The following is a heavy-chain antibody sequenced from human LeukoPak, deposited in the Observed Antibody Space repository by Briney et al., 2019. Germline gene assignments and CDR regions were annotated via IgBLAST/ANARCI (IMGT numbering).Heavy chain of an antibody. V-gene: IGHV3-7*01. CDR2: IKQDGSEK. CDR1: GFSFSSYW. Sequence: GGSLRLSCEASGFSFSSYWMTSVRQAPGKGLEWVANIKQDGSEKYYVDSVKGRFTISRDNAKISVYLQMNNLRAEETAVYYCAREDYYGSGNYVAWGGAFDVWGQGTTVTVSS. CDR3: AREDYYGSGNYVAWGGAFDV. J-gene: IGHJ3*01. D-gene: IGHD3-10*01.